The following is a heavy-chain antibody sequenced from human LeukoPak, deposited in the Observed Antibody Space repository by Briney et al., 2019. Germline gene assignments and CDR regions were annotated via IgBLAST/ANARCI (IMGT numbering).Heavy chain of an antibody. CDR3: ARSGAHCSGGSCYTFDY. CDR2: INPSGGST. Sequence: GASVKVSCKASGYTFTSYYMHWVRQAPGQGLGWMGIINPSGGSTSYAQKFQGRVTMTRDTSTSTVYMELSSLRSEDTAVYYCARSGAHCSGGSCYTFDYWGQGTLVTVSS. J-gene: IGHJ4*02. CDR1: GYTFTSYY. D-gene: IGHD2-15*01. V-gene: IGHV1-46*01.